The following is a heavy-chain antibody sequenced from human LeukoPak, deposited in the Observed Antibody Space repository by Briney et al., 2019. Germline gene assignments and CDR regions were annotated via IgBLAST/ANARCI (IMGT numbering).Heavy chain of an antibody. CDR1: VFTFSSYA. J-gene: IGHJ4*02. Sequence: GGSLRLSCAASVFTFSSYAMTWVPQAPGKGLEWVSSISGLGGSTYYADSVKGRFTISRDNSKKTLYLQMNSLRAEDTAVYNCAKGRNGYVRFDYWDQGTLVTVSS. CDR3: AKGRNGYVRFDY. D-gene: IGHD3-16*01. V-gene: IGHV3-23*01. CDR2: ISGLGGST.